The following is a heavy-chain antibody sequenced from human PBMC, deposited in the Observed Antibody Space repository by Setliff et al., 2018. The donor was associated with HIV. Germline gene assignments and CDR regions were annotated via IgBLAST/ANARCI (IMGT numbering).Heavy chain of an antibody. J-gene: IGHJ1*01. V-gene: IGHV1-24*01. CDR2: FDPEDGER. D-gene: IGHD3-22*01. Sequence: ASVKVSCKVSGYTLSELSVHWVRQAPGKGLEWMGGFDPEDGERIYAQKLQDRVTMTEDTSSDTAYMEMSGLTSEDTAVYFCSTGWGLYDNRHTAAGYLQHWGQGTLVTVSS. CDR1: GYTLSELS. CDR3: STGWGLYDNRHTAAGYLQH.